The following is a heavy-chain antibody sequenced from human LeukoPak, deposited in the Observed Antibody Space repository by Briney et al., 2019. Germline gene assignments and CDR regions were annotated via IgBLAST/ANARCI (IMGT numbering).Heavy chain of an antibody. Sequence: SETLSLTCTVSGGSISSYYWSWIRQPPGKGLEWIGYIYYSGSTNYNPSLKSRVTISVDTSKNQFSLKLSSVTAADTAVYYCARSKAHLSTSWYGTWFDPWGQGTLVTVSS. CDR2: IYYSGST. J-gene: IGHJ5*02. V-gene: IGHV4-59*08. CDR1: GGSISSYY. D-gene: IGHD2-2*01. CDR3: ARSKAHLSTSWYGTWFDP.